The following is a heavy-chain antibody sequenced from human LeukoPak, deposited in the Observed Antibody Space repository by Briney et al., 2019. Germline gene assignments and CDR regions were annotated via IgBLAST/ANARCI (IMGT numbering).Heavy chain of an antibody. Sequence: GGSLRLSCAASGFTCSSYAMHLVRQAPGKGLEWVAVISYDGSNKYYADSVKGRFTISRDNSKNTLYLQMNSLRAEDTAVYYCARTMVRGVNNYYYGMDVWGQGTTVTVSS. CDR1: GFTCSSYA. V-gene: IGHV3-30-3*01. J-gene: IGHJ6*02. D-gene: IGHD3-10*01. CDR2: ISYDGSNK. CDR3: ARTMVRGVNNYYYGMDV.